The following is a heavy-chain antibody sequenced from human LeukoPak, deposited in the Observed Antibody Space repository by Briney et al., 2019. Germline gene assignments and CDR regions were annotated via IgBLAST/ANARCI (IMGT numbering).Heavy chain of an antibody. J-gene: IGHJ5*02. V-gene: IGHV3-74*01. Sequence: GGSLRLSCAASGFTFSSYWMHWVRQAPGKGLVWVSRINSDGSSTSYADSVKGRFTISRDNAKNTLYLLMNSLRAEDTAVYYCARGNSIVVVYNWFDPWGQGTLVTVSS. CDR3: ARGNSIVVVYNWFDP. D-gene: IGHD3-22*01. CDR1: GFTFSSYW. CDR2: INSDGSST.